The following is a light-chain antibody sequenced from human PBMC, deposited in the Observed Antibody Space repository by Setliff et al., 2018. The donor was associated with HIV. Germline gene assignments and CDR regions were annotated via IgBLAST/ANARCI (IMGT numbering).Light chain of an antibody. CDR2: EVR. J-gene: IGLJ1*01. CDR1: SSDVGGYSY. Sequence: QSALTQPASVSGSPGQSTTISCTGTSSDVGGYSYVSWYQQHPGKAPKLIIYEVRNRPSGVSSRFSGSKSGNTAPLTISGLQAEDEADYYCSSYAITNTLPFGTGTKVTVL. V-gene: IGLV2-14*01. CDR3: SSYAITNTLP.